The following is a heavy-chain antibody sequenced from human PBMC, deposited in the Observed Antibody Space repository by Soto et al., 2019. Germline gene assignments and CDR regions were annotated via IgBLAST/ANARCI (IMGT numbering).Heavy chain of an antibody. V-gene: IGHV1-69*13. D-gene: IGHD4-17*01. Sequence: SVKVSCKASGGTFSSYAISWVRQAPGQGLEWMGGIIPIFGTANYAQKFQGRVTITADESTSTAYMELSSLRSEDTAVYYCARVDYGDYHEYYGMDVWGQGTTVTVSS. CDR2: IIPIFGTA. J-gene: IGHJ6*02. CDR1: GGTFSSYA. CDR3: ARVDYGDYHEYYGMDV.